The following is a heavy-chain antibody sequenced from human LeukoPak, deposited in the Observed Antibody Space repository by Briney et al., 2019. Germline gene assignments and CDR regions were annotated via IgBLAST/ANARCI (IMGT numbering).Heavy chain of an antibody. V-gene: IGHV3-23*01. CDR1: GFTFSSYA. Sequence: GGSLRPSCAASGFTFSSYAMSWVRQAPGKGLEWVSAISGSGGSTYYADSVKGRFTISRDNSKNTLYLQMNSLRAEDTAVYYCAKVLIVLMVYATDFDYWGQGTLVTVSS. J-gene: IGHJ4*02. CDR3: AKVLIVLMVYATDFDY. D-gene: IGHD2-8*01. CDR2: ISGSGGST.